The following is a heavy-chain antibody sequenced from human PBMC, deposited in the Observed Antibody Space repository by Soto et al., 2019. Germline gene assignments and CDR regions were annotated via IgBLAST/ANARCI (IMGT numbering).Heavy chain of an antibody. J-gene: IGHJ4*02. CDR1: GYTFTSYG. V-gene: IGHV1-18*01. CDR3: ARDSPPVDY. Sequence: QDQLVQSGAEVKKPESSVKVSCKDSGYTFTSYGVSWARQAPGQGLDWKGWISAYNGNTKYAQKLQGRVTMTTDTSTNTAYMDLRSLRSDDTAVYYCARDSPPVDYWGQGTLVTVSS. CDR2: ISAYNGNT.